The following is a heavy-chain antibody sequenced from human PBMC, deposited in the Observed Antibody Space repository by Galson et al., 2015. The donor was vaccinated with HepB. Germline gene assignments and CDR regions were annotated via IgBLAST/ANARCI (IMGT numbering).Heavy chain of an antibody. Sequence: SLRLSCAASGFTFTDYALIWVRQAPGKGLEWVGFIGSKAYSVTTQYAASVTGRFSTSRDDSKSIAYLHMNSLKTEDTAVYYCTREGWIGHSDFDYWGQGALVTVSS. CDR3: TREGWIGHSDFDY. J-gene: IGHJ4*02. CDR2: IGSKAYSVTT. CDR1: GFTFTDYA. V-gene: IGHV3-49*04. D-gene: IGHD5-12*01.